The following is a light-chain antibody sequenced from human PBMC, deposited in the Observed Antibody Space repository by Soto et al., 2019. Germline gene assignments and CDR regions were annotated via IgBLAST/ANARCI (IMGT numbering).Light chain of an antibody. V-gene: IGLV2-14*01. CDR1: SSDVGGYKY. CDR3: SSYTSSSSYV. Sequence: SVLTQPASVSGSPGQSITICCTGTSSDVGGYKYVSWYQQHPDKAPKLIIYDVTNRPSGISNRFSGSKSGNTASLTISGLQAEDEADYYCSSYTSSSSYVFGTGTKVTVL. J-gene: IGLJ1*01. CDR2: DVT.